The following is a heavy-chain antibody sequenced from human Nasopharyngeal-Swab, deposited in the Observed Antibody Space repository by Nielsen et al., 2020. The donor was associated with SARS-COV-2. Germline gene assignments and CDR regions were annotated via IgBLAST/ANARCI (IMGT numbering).Heavy chain of an antibody. CDR2: IYYSGST. J-gene: IGHJ6*02. D-gene: IGHD6-13*01. Sequence: SETLSLTCTVSGGSISSYYWSWIRQPPGKGLEWIGYIYYSGSTNYNPSLKSRVTISVDTSKNQFSLKLSSVTAADTAVYYCAGGLAAAGTIYYYYYGMDVWGQGITVTVSS. CDR3: AGGLAAAGTIYYYYYGMDV. V-gene: IGHV4-59*13. CDR1: GGSISSYY.